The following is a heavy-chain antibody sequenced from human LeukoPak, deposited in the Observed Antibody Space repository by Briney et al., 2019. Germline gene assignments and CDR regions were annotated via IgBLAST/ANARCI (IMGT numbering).Heavy chain of an antibody. V-gene: IGHV1-2*02. CDR1: GYTFTGYY. D-gene: IGHD2-2*01. CDR2: INPNSGGT. J-gene: IGHJ4*02. Sequence: GASVRVSCKASGYTFTGYYMHWVRQAPGQGLEWMGWINPNSGGTNYAQKFQGRVTITRDTSISTAYMELSRLRSDDTAVYYCARDRGFVVVPAAMSGGDYWGQGTLVTVSS. CDR3: ARDRGFVVVPAAMSGGDY.